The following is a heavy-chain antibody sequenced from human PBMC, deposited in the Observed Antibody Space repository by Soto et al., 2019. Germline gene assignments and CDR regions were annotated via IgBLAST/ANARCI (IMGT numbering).Heavy chain of an antibody. D-gene: IGHD5-12*01. V-gene: IGHV4-59*01. J-gene: IGHJ2*01. CDR1: GGSISSGY. CDR3: ARGTRSNSGYEPDWYF. CDR2: ISNTGTT. Sequence: SETLSLTCTFSGGSISSGYWSWLRQSPGEGLEWIGHISNTGTTNYSPSLKSRAFMSVDTSKTQISLKVSSVNAADTAVYYCARGTRSNSGYEPDWYF.